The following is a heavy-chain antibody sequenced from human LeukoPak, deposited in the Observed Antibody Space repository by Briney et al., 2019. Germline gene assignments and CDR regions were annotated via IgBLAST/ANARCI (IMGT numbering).Heavy chain of an antibody. CDR3: ARVGVSSSWYYFDY. D-gene: IGHD6-13*01. CDR1: GGTFIIYA. CDR2: IIPIFGTA. Sequence: SVKVSFKASGGTFIIYAISWVRQAPGQGLEWMGGIIPIFGTANYAQKFQGRVTITADESTSTAYMELSSLRSEDTAVYYCARVGVSSSWYYFDYWGQGTLVTVSS. V-gene: IGHV1-69*13. J-gene: IGHJ4*02.